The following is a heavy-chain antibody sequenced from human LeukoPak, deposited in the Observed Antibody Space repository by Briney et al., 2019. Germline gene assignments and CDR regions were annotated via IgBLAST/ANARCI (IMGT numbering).Heavy chain of an antibody. J-gene: IGHJ5*02. CDR3: ARDHWVIVGATAFGNWFDP. Sequence: PSETLSLTCTVSGYSISSGYYWGWIRQPPGKGLEWIGSIYHSGSTYYNPSLKSRVTISVDTSKNQFSLKLSSVTAADTAVYYCARDHWVIVGATAFGNWFDPWGQGTLVTVSS. D-gene: IGHD1-26*01. CDR2: IYHSGST. V-gene: IGHV4-38-2*02. CDR1: GYSISSGYY.